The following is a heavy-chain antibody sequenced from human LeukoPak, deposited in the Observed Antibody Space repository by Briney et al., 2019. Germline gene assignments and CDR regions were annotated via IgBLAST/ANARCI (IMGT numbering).Heavy chain of an antibody. D-gene: IGHD1-20*01. V-gene: IGHV1-58*02. CDR1: GFTFTSST. Sequence: ASVKVSCKASGFTFTSSTMQWVRQARGQRLEWMGWIVVCSGNTNYAQKFQERVTITRDMSTSTAYMELSSLRSEDTAVYYCAARRGSYNWNDGIVYAFDIWGQGTMVTVSP. CDR3: AARRGSYNWNDGIVYAFDI. J-gene: IGHJ3*02. CDR2: IVVCSGNT.